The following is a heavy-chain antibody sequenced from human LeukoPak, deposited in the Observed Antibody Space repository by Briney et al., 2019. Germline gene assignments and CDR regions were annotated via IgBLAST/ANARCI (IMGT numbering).Heavy chain of an antibody. V-gene: IGHV1-46*01. J-gene: IGHJ4*02. CDR2: INPSGGST. CDR3: ARESTYYYDSSGYYWRY. Sequence: ASVKVSCKASGYTFTSYYMHWVRQAPGQGVEWMGIINPSGGSTSYAQKFQGRVTITADKSTSTAYMELSSLRSEDTAVYYCARESTYYYDSSGYYWRYWGQGTLVTVSS. CDR1: GYTFTSYY. D-gene: IGHD3-22*01.